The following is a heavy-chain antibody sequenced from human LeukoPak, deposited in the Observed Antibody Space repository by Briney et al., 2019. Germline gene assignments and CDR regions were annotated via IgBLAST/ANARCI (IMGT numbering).Heavy chain of an antibody. CDR3: AREDCSSTSCYRPEASNAFDI. CDR2: INPNSGGT. V-gene: IGHV1-2*02. J-gene: IGHJ3*02. D-gene: IGHD2-2*01. CDR1: GYTFTGYY. Sequence: ASVKVSCKASGYTFTGYYMHWVRQAPGQGLEWMGWINPNSGGTNYAQKFQGRVTMTRDTSISTAYMELRSLRSDDTAVYYCAREDCSSTSCYRPEASNAFDIWGQGTMVTVSS.